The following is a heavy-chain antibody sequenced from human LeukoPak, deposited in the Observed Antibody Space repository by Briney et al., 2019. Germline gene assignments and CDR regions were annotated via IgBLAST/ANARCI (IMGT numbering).Heavy chain of an antibody. CDR2: IYYTGNT. Sequence: SETLSLTCTVSGDSITNYFWSWIRQPPGKGLEWIGYIYYTGNTNYKPSLKSRVTISVDTSTTHFSLRLRSVTAADTAVYYCARGRVAYSAYYFDYWGRGTLVAVSS. CDR1: GDSITNYF. CDR3: ARGRVAYSAYYFDY. D-gene: IGHD2-15*01. J-gene: IGHJ4*02. V-gene: IGHV4-59*01.